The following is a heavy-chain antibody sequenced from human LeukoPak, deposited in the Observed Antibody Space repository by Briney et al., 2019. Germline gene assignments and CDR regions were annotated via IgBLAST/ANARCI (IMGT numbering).Heavy chain of an antibody. J-gene: IGHJ3*02. V-gene: IGHV3-7*01. D-gene: IGHD2-2*01. CDR2: IRQDGSEK. CDR3: AGPARSCGAFDI. CDR1: GFTFSRSW. Sequence: GGSLRLSCAASGFTFSRSWMSWVRQAPGKGLEWVSNIRQDGSEKKYVDSVKGRFTISRDNAENSLYLQMNSLRAEDTAVYYCAGPARSCGAFDIWGQGTMVTVSS.